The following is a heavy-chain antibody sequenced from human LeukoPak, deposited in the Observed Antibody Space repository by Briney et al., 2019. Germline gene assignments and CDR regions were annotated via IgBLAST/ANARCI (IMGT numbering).Heavy chain of an antibody. J-gene: IGHJ5*02. V-gene: IGHV4-39*07. Sequence: SETLSLTCTVSGGSISSSSYYWGWIRQPPGKGLEWIGSIYYSGSTYYNPSLKSRVTISVDTSKNQFSLRLSSVTAADTAVYYCARGGSYYNWFDPWGREPWSPSPQ. CDR3: ARGGSYYNWFDP. D-gene: IGHD1-26*01. CDR1: GGSISSSSYY. CDR2: IYYSGST.